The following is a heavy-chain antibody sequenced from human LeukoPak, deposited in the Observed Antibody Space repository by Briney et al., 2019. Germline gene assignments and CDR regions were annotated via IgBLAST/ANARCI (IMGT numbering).Heavy chain of an antibody. CDR2: IIPVFETP. J-gene: IGHJ5*02. V-gene: IGHV1-69*13. CDR3: ARDPGGYNKNWFDP. D-gene: IGHD5-24*01. Sequence: GASVKVSCKASGDTFSNFAFNWVRQAPGQGLEWMGGIIPVFETPIYAPKFQGRVTISADASTSGVFLELSRLRSDDTAVYYCARDPGGYNKNWFDPWGQGTLVTVSS. CDR1: GDTFSNFA.